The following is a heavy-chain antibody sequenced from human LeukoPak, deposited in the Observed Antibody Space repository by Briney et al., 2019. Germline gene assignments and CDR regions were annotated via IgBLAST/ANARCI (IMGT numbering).Heavy chain of an antibody. Sequence: SETLSLTCAVYGGSFSGYYWNWIRQPPGKGLEWIGEINHSGSTNYNPSLKSRITISLDTSKNQFSLKLSSVTAADTAVYYCARAHTYYYDSSGYRGHDAFDIWGQGTMVTVSS. V-gene: IGHV4-34*01. D-gene: IGHD3-22*01. J-gene: IGHJ3*02. CDR3: ARAHTYYYDSSGYRGHDAFDI. CDR2: INHSGST. CDR1: GGSFSGYY.